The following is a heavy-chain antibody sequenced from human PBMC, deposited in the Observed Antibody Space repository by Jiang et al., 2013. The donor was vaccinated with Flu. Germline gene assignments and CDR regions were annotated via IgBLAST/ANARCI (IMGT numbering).Heavy chain of an antibody. CDR1: GYTFTSYG. V-gene: IGHV1-18*01. CDR2: ISAYNGNT. CDR3: ARDRPRPRYYQGSFDP. Sequence: SGAEVKKPGAPVKVSCKASGYTFTSYGISWVRQAPGQGLEWMGWISAYNGNTNYAQKLQGRVTMTTDTSTSTAYMELRSLRSDDTAVYYCARDRPRPRYYQGSFDPWGQGTLVTVSS. J-gene: IGHJ5*02. D-gene: IGHD3-9*01.